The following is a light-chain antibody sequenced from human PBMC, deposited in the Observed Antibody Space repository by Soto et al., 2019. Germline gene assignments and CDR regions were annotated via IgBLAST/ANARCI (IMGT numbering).Light chain of an antibody. J-gene: IGKJ5*01. V-gene: IGKV1-9*01. Sequence: DIQLTQSPSFLSASVGDRVTITCRASQGISRSLAWYQQKPGKAPKLLIYTASTLQGGVPSRFSGSGSGTEFTLTVSSLQPEDFATYYCQQLNNYPITFGQGTRLEI. CDR1: QGISRS. CDR3: QQLNNYPIT. CDR2: TAS.